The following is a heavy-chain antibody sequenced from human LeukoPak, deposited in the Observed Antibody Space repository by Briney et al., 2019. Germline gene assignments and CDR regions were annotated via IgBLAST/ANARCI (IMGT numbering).Heavy chain of an antibody. CDR3: AIHENIVVVASATAFEY. Sequence: PSETLSLTCSVSGGSISNSSHFWGWIRQPPGKGLEWIGSIYYSGNTYYNPSLKSRVTMSVDTSKNHFSLKVTSVTAADTAMYYCAIHENIVVVASATAFEYWGQGTLVTVSS. CDR1: GGSISNSSHF. CDR2: IYYSGNT. D-gene: IGHD2-15*01. V-gene: IGHV4-39*01. J-gene: IGHJ4*02.